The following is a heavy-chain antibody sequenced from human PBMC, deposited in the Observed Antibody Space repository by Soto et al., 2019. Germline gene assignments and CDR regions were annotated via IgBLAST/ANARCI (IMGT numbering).Heavy chain of an antibody. V-gene: IGHV3-23*01. D-gene: IGHD2-15*01. CDR1: GFTFSSYA. Sequence: GGSLRLSCAASGFTFSSYAMSWVRQAPGKGLEWVSAISGSGGSTYYADSVKGRFTISRDNSKNTLYLQMNSLRAEDTAVYYCAKHVRPRRPVVAATFWYYYGMDVWGQGTTVTVSS. J-gene: IGHJ6*02. CDR2: ISGSGGST. CDR3: AKHVRPRRPVVAATFWYYYGMDV.